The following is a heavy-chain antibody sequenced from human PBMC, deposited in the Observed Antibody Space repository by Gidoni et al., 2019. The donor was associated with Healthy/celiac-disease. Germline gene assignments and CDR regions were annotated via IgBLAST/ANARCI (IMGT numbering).Heavy chain of an antibody. CDR3: ARRASPGGSWGSWYFDL. Sequence: EVQLVQSGAEVNKPGESLKISCKGSGSCFTSYWIGWLRQMPGKGLEGMGIICPGDSDTRYSPSFQGKVTISADKAISTAYLQWSSLKASDTAMYYCARRASPGGSWGSWYFDLWGRGTLVTVSS. CDR2: ICPGDSDT. D-gene: IGHD2-15*01. CDR1: GSCFTSYW. J-gene: IGHJ2*01. V-gene: IGHV5-51*01.